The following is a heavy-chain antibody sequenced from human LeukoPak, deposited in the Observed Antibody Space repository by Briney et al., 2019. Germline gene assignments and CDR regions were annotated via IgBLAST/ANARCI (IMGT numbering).Heavy chain of an antibody. J-gene: IGHJ3*02. D-gene: IGHD2-21*01. CDR2: IYTNGNT. Sequence: SETLSLTCTVSGGSISSGSYYWSWIRQPAGKGLEWIGHIYTNGNTNFNPSLKSRVTISVDTSKNQFSLNLNSVTAADTAVYYCATSGPSIRSDAFDIWGQGTMVTVSS. CDR1: GGSISSGSYY. V-gene: IGHV4-61*09. CDR3: ATSGPSIRSDAFDI.